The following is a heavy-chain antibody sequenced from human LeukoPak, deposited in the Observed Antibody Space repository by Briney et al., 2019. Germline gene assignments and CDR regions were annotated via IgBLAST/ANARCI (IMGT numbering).Heavy chain of an antibody. CDR1: GASISSYY. Sequence: SETLSLTCIVSGASISSYYWTWIRQPPGKGLEWIGYINYSGSTTYNPSLKSRVTFALDTSRNQVSLKLSSVTAADTALYYCARALAAGRVDSWGRGTLVTVSS. CDR2: INYSGST. V-gene: IGHV4-59*01. J-gene: IGHJ4*02. D-gene: IGHD6-13*01. CDR3: ARALAAGRVDS.